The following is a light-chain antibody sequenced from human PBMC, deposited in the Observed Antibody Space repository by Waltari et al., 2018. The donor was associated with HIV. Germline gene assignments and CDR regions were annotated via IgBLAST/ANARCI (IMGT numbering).Light chain of an antibody. V-gene: IGKV4-1*01. CDR1: QSLLFKSENKKY. CDR3: QQYYSSPT. CDR2: WAS. J-gene: IGKJ1*01. Sequence: ENVNTQTPNFMAVYLGEKANNKRKDSQSLLFKSENKKYLTWYQQKPGQPPKLLNYWASTRESGVPDRFSGSGSGTDFTLTISSLQAEDVAVYYCQQYYSSPTFGQGTKVEIK.